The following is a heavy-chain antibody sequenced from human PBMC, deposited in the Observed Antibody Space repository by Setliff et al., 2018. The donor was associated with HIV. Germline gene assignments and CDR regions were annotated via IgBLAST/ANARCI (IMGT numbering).Heavy chain of an antibody. Sequence: TSETLSLTCTVSGGFISSSSYYWGWIRQPPGKGLEWIGSIFNDGRTYYNPSLKSRITIPMDTSTNQFSLKLSSVTAADTAVYFCARHSPSISLFFGDPGPFDRWGQGALVTVSS. V-gene: IGHV4-39*01. CDR1: GGFISSSSYY. D-gene: IGHD3-10*01. CDR2: IFNDGRT. CDR3: ARHSPSISLFFGDPGPFDR. J-gene: IGHJ4*02.